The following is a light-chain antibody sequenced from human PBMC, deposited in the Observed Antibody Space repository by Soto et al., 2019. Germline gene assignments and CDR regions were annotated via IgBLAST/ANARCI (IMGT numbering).Light chain of an antibody. J-gene: IGLJ1*01. V-gene: IGLV2-14*01. CDR3: LSYGGNNNYV. Sequence: QSALTQPASVSGSPGQSITISCTGTSSDIGLYNYVSWYQQHPGKAPKLIIYEVTNRPSGVSNRFSGSKSDNTASLTISGLQADDEADYYCLSYGGNNNYVFGTGTKLTVL. CDR2: EVT. CDR1: SSDIGLYNY.